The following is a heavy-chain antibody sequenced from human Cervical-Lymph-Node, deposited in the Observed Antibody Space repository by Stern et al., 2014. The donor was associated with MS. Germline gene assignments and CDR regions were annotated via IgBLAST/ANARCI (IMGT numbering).Heavy chain of an antibody. D-gene: IGHD1-14*01. CDR2: IYPDDSET. CDR3: ERQTTAWASDV. J-gene: IGHJ4*02. CDR1: GYKFSIYW. V-gene: IGHV5-51*04. Sequence: EVQLVQSGAELLRPGESLKISCKVSGYKFSIYWIAWLRQMPGKCLEWMGIIYPDDSETRYSPSFPSPVTMSADKPYSPAYLHGSSLNASDTAMYFCERQTTAWASDVWGQGTLVTVSS.